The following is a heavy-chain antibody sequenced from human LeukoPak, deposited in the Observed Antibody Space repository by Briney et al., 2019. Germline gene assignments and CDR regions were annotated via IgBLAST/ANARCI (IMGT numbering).Heavy chain of an antibody. V-gene: IGHV4-31*03. CDR3: ASTPRDRPSYYYGSGSSLDY. J-gene: IGHJ4*02. CDR1: GGSISSGGYY. D-gene: IGHD3-10*01. Sequence: SETLSLTCTVSGGSISSGGYYWSWIRQHPGKGLEWIGYIYYSGSTYYNPSLKSRVTISVDTSKNQFSLKLSSVTAADTAVYYCASTPRDRPSYYYGSGSSLDYWGQGTLVTVSS. CDR2: IYYSGST.